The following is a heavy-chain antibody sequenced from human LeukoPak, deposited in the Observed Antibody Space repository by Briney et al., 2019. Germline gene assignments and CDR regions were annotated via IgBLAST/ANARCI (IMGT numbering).Heavy chain of an antibody. Sequence: GGSLRLSCAASGFTFSSYAMSWVRQAPGKGLEWVSAISGSGGSTYYADSVKGRFTISRDNAKNSLYLQMNSLRAEDTALYYCAKVHSSWSRGYYFDYWGQGTLVTVSS. CDR3: AKVHSSWSRGYYFDY. J-gene: IGHJ4*02. D-gene: IGHD6-13*01. CDR1: GFTFSSYA. CDR2: ISGSGGST. V-gene: IGHV3-23*01.